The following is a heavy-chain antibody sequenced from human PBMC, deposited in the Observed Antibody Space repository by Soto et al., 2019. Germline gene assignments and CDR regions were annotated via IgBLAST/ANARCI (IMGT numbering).Heavy chain of an antibody. CDR1: GGSINSVAYF. V-gene: IGHV4-31*02. J-gene: IGHJ6*01. Sequence: QVKLQESGPGLVKPTQTLSLTCTVSGGSINSVAYFWIWIRQRPGQGLEWIGYIDYTGSAHYNPSLKSRAMISIGSTKSQVSLTMRSLTVAHTAVYYCARDLGRGPLTGHYGVDVWGQGITVTVSS. CDR3: ARDLGRGPLTGHYGVDV. CDR2: IDYTGSA. D-gene: IGHD3-9*01.